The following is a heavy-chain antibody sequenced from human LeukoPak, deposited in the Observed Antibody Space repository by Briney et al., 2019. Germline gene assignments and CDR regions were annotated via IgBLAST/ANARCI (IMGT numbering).Heavy chain of an antibody. CDR2: INPSGGST. J-gene: IGHJ3*02. CDR1: GYTFTSYY. V-gene: IGHV1-46*01. D-gene: IGHD3-22*01. CDR3: ARATQNYYDSSGDHDAFDI. Sequence: ASVKVSCKASGYTFTSYYMHWVRQAPGQGLEWMGIINPSGGSTSYAQKFQGRVTMTRDTSTSTVYMELSSLRSEDTAVYHCARATQNYYDSSGDHDAFDIWGQGTMVTVS.